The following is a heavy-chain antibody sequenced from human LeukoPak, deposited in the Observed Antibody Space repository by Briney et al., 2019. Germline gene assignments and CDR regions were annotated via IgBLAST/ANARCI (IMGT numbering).Heavy chain of an antibody. D-gene: IGHD3-22*01. CDR1: GFTFSTFW. CDR2: VKQDGSEK. CDR3: ARGGAQWLAYYDSSGYTGGGMDV. Sequence: GGSLRLSCVASGFTFSTFWMNWVRQAPGKGLEWVANVKQDGSEKYYVDSVKGRFTISRHNAKNSLYLKVNSLRAKDTAVYYCARGGAQWLAYYDSSGYTGGGMDVWGQGTAVTVSS. V-gene: IGHV3-7*01. J-gene: IGHJ6*02.